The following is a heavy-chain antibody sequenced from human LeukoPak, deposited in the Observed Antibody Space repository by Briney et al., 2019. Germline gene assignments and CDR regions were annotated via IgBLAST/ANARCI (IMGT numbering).Heavy chain of an antibody. CDR3: ARENYDFWSGYYRDDAFDI. V-gene: IGHV3-23*01. CDR2: ITTSDGNT. CDR1: GFTFSSYT. J-gene: IGHJ3*02. Sequence: GGSLRLSCAASGFTFSSYTMSWVRQAPGKGLEWVSTITTSDGNTYYADSVKGRFTVSRDNSKNTLFLQMNSLRAEDTAVYYCARENYDFWSGYYRDDAFDIWGQGTMVTVSS. D-gene: IGHD3-3*01.